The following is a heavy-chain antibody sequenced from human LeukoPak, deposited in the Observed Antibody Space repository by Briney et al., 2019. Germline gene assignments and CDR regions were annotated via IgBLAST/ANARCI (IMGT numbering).Heavy chain of an antibody. J-gene: IGHJ4*02. V-gene: IGHV4-31*03. CDR3: ARDRDHYYFDC. CDR1: GGSISSGGYF. CDR2: IYYSGST. Sequence: KPSETLSLTCTVSGGSISSGGYFWRWLRQHPGKGLEWIGHIYYSGSTYHNPSLKSRVTISVDTSKNQFSLKLSSVTAADTAVYYCARDRDHYYFDCWGQGTLVTVSS.